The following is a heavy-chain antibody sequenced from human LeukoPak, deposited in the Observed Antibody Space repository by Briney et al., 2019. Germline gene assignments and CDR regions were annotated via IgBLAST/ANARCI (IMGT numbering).Heavy chain of an antibody. Sequence: GGSLRLSCAASGFTFSSYSMNWVRQAPGKGLEWVSSISGSGGSTYYADSVKGRFTISRDNSKNTLYLQMNSLRAEDTAVYYCAKSARFDWYIDYWGQGTLVTVSS. D-gene: IGHD3-9*01. J-gene: IGHJ4*02. CDR1: GFTFSSYS. V-gene: IGHV3-23*01. CDR2: ISGSGGST. CDR3: AKSARFDWYIDY.